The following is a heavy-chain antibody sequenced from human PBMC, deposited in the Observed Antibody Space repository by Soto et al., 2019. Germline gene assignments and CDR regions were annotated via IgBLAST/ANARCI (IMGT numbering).Heavy chain of an antibody. CDR1: GYTFTSYG. CDR2: ISAYNGNT. Sequence: SVKVSCKASGYTFTSYGISWVRQAPGQGLEWMGWISAYNGNTNYAQKLQGRVTMTTDTSTSTAYMELRSLRSDDTAVYYCAGDSLGVDSRGYCVYWGQGTLVTVYS. CDR3: AGDSLGVDSRGYCVY. D-gene: IGHD3-22*01. V-gene: IGHV1-18*04. J-gene: IGHJ4*02.